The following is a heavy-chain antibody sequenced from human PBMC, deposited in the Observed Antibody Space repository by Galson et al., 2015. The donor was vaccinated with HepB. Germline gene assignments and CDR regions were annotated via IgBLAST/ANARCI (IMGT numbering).Heavy chain of an antibody. D-gene: IGHD6-13*01. CDR1: GYSISSGYY. J-gene: IGHJ3*02. CDR2: IYHSGST. Sequence: LSLTCTVSGYSISSGYYWGWIRQPPGKGLEWIGSIYHSGSTYYNPSLKSRVTISVDTSENQFSLKLSSVTAADTAVYYCAIRAAGTDDGAFDIWGQGTMVTVSS. CDR3: AIRAAGTDDGAFDI. V-gene: IGHV4-38-2*02.